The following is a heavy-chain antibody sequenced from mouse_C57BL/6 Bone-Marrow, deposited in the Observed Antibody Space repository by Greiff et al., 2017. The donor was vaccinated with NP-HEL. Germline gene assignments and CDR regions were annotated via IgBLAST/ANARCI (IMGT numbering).Heavy chain of an antibody. CDR3: ARGYSNYFYYAMDY. J-gene: IGHJ4*01. D-gene: IGHD2-5*01. V-gene: IGHV1-69*01. CDR2: IDPSDSYT. CDR1: GYTFTSYW. Sequence: QVQLQQPGAELVMPGASVKLSCKASGYTFTSYWMHWVKQRPGQGLEWIGEIDPSDSYTNYNQKFKGKSTLTVDKSSSTAYMQLSILTSEDSAVYYWARGYSNYFYYAMDYWGQGTSVTVSS.